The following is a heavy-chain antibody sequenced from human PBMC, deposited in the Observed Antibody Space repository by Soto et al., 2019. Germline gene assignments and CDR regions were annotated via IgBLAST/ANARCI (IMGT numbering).Heavy chain of an antibody. J-gene: IGHJ6*02. V-gene: IGHV3-23*01. CDR1: GFTFSSYA. Sequence: QPGGSLRLSCAASGFTFSSYAMSWVRQAPGKGLEWVSAISGSGGSTYYADSVKGRFTISRDNSKNTLYLQMNSLRAEDTAVYYCAKIRPRRSFGKLVPYYYYYYGMDVWGQGTTVTVSS. D-gene: IGHD6-13*01. CDR2: ISGSGGST. CDR3: AKIRPRRSFGKLVPYYYYYYGMDV.